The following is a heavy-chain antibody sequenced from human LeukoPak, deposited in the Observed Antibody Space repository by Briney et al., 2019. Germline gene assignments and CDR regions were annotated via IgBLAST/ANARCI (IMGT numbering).Heavy chain of an antibody. CDR1: GYTFTGYY. J-gene: IGHJ4*02. V-gene: IGHV1-18*04. CDR2: ISAYNGNT. Sequence: ASVKVSCKSSGYTFTGYYMHWVRQAPGQGLEWMGWISAYNGNTNYAPKLQGRVTMTTDTSTSTAYMELRSLRSDDTAVYYCARDPGYYWGQGTLVTVSS. CDR3: ARDPGYY. D-gene: IGHD3-9*01.